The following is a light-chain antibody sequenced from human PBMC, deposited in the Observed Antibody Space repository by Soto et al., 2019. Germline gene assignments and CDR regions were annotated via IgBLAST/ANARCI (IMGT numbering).Light chain of an antibody. CDR3: QSYDNTNRNWV. J-gene: IGLJ3*02. V-gene: IGLV6-57*04. Sequence: NFMLTQPHSVSESPGKTVIISCTRSSGAIANNYVHWYQHRPGSAPTTVIYDDNHRPSGVPDRFSGSIDSSSNSASLTISGLKPDDEADYYCQSYDNTNRNWVFGGGTKLTVL. CDR2: DDN. CDR1: SGAIANNY.